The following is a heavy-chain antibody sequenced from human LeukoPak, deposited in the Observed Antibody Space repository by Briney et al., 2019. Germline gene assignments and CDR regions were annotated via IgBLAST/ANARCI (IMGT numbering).Heavy chain of an antibody. V-gene: IGHV4-59*12. Sequence: SETLSLTCTVSGGSISGYYWSWIRQPPGKGLERIGYIYHSGSTYYNPSLKSRVTISVDRSKNQFSLKLSSATAADTAVYYCASGIAAAGTQLGYWGQGTLVTVSS. J-gene: IGHJ4*02. CDR1: GGSISGYY. D-gene: IGHD6-13*01. CDR2: IYHSGST. CDR3: ASGIAAAGTQLGY.